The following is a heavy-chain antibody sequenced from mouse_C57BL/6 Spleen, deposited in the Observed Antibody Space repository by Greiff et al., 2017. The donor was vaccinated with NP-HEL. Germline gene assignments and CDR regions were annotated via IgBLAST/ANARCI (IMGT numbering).Heavy chain of an antibody. CDR2: IHPNSGST. CDR1: GYTFTSYW. D-gene: IGHD2-1*01. J-gene: IGHJ3*01. Sequence: VQLQQSGAELVKPGASVKLSCKASGYTFTSYWMHWVKQRPGQGLEWIGMIHPNSGSTNYNEKFKSKATLTVDKSSSTAYMQLSSLTSEDSAVYYCARNRGNYGWFAYWGQRTLVTVSA. V-gene: IGHV1-64*01. CDR3: ARNRGNYGWFAY.